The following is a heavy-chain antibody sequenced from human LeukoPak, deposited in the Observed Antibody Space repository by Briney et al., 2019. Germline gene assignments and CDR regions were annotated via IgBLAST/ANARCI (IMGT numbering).Heavy chain of an antibody. Sequence: GGSLRLSCAASGFTFSSYGMHWVRQAPGKGLEWVALIWYDGSNKYYADSVKGRFTISRDNSKNTLYLQMNSLRAEDTAVYYCARGTEYYFDYWGQGTLVTVSS. V-gene: IGHV3-33*08. D-gene: IGHD2-8*02. CDR3: ARGTEYYFDY. J-gene: IGHJ4*02. CDR2: IWYDGSNK. CDR1: GFTFSSYG.